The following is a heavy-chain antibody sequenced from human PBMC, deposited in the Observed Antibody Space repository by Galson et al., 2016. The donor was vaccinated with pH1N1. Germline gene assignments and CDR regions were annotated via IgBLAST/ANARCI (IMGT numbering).Heavy chain of an antibody. D-gene: IGHD5-24*01. CDR3: SSDRNGYNSPFDY. Sequence: SVKASCKASGGTFSSYAISWVRPAPGQGLEWMGRIIPIIGIANYAQNFQGRVTITADESTSTAHMELGRPRAEDTAVYYCSSDRNGYNSPFDYWGQGTLVTVSS. CDR2: IIPIIGIA. V-gene: IGHV1-69*04. J-gene: IGHJ4*02. CDR1: GGTFSSYA.